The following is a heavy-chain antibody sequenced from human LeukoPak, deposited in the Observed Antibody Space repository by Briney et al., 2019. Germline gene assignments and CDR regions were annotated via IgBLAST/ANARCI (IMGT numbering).Heavy chain of an antibody. V-gene: IGHV3-30-3*01. CDR3: ARDSAYDFSVRVLLDY. Sequence: PERSLRLSCAASGFIFSSFAMHWVRQAPGKGLEWVAVISDDGSSKYYADSVKGRFTISRDNSKNTLFVQMNSLRGDDTAVYFCARDSAYDFSVRVLLDYWGQGTLVTVSS. CDR2: ISDDGSSK. CDR1: GFIFSSFA. D-gene: IGHD5-12*01. J-gene: IGHJ4*02.